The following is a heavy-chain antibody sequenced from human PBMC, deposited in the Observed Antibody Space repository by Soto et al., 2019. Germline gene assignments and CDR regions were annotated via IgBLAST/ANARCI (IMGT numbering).Heavy chain of an antibody. J-gene: IGHJ4*02. CDR2: VSIGGST. CDR3: AKRRGAGGYFDY. V-gene: IGHV3-23*01. CDR1: GFTFSSYA. Sequence: GGSLRLSCAASGFTFSSYAMGWVRQGPGKGLEWVAVVSIGGSTHYADSVRGRFTISRDNSKNTLSLQMNSLTAEDTAVYFCAKRRGAGGYFDYWGQGAQVTVSS. D-gene: IGHD2-15*01.